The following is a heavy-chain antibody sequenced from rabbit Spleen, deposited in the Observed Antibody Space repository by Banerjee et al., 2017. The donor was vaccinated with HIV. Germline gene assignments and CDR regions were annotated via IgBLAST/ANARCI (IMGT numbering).Heavy chain of an antibody. J-gene: IGHJ3*01. CDR3: ARENYSGYAHGL. CDR1: GFSFSNSYW. D-gene: IGHD6-1*01. CDR2: IDTGDHTT. V-gene: IGHV1S45*01. Sequence: QEQLEESGGGLVKPEGSLTLTCKASGFSFSNSYWMSWVRQAPGKGLEWIGCIDTGDHTTYYATWAKGRFTISKTSSTTVTLQMTSLTAADTATYFCARENYSGYAHGLWGQGTLVTVS.